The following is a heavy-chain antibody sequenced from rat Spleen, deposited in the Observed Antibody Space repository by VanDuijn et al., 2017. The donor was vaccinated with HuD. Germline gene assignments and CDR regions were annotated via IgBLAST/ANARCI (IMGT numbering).Heavy chain of an antibody. D-gene: IGHD1-4*01. CDR1: GFSLTDYR. CDR3: TRTGITSFDY. Sequence: VQLKESGPGLVQPSPTLSLTCTDSGFSLTDYRVHWVRQPPGKGLEWMGVMWSGGSTAYNSALKSRLSISRDTSKSQVFLKINSLQTEDTAIYSCTRTGITSFDYGGQGVMGTVSS. J-gene: IGHJ2*01. CDR2: MWSGGST. V-gene: IGHV2S63*01.